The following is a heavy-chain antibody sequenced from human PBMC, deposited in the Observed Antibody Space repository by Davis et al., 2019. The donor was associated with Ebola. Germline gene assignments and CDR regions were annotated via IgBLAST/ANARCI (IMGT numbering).Heavy chain of an antibody. CDR1: GFTFSSYS. CDR2: ISSSSSYI. D-gene: IGHD3-16*01. J-gene: IGHJ6*02. V-gene: IGHV3-21*01. CDR3: ARDRPLDFFFGDYYGMDV. Sequence: GGSLRLSCAPSGFTFSSYSMNWVRQAPGKGLEWVSSISSSSSYIYYADSVKGRFTISRDNAKNSLYLQMNSLRAEDTAVYYCARDRPLDFFFGDYYGMDVWGQGTTVTVSS.